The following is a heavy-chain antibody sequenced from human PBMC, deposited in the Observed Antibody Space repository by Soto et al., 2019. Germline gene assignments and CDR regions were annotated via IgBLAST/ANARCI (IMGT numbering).Heavy chain of an antibody. CDR3: ATQAMTTLPNSWFDP. J-gene: IGHJ5*02. CDR2: IHPGDSNT. Sequence: GESLKISCKASGYSFTSYWIGWVRQMPGKGLEWMGIIHPGDSNTRYSPSFQGRVTISADKSITTAYLQWSSLKASDTAIYYCATQAMTTLPNSWFDPWGQGTLVTVSS. D-gene: IGHD4-4*01. V-gene: IGHV5-51*01. CDR1: GYSFTSYW.